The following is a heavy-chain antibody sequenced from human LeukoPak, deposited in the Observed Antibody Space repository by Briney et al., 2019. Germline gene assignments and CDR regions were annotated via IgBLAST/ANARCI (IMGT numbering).Heavy chain of an antibody. CDR3: SRENGAFSPFGY. V-gene: IGHV4-4*07. J-gene: IGHJ4*02. CDR2: IYTSGST. D-gene: IGHD2-8*01. CDR1: DDSMISYH. Sequence: PSETLSLTCSVSDDSMISYHWSWIRQSAGKGLEWIGRIYTSGSTDYNPSLSSRVIMALDTSKNHLSLHLTSVTAADTAVYYCSRENGAFSPFGYWGQGYLVTVLS.